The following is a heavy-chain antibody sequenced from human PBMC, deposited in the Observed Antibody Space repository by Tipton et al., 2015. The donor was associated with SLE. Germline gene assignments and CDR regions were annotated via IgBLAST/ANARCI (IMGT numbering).Heavy chain of an antibody. Sequence: TLSLTCTVSGGSISSYYWSWVRQPPGKGLEWIGYFYNSGSTNYNPSLKSRVTMSVDTSKNQFSLKLSSVTAADTAVYYCARPIDYSSSWTDAFDIWGQGTMVTVSS. J-gene: IGHJ3*02. CDR2: FYNSGST. D-gene: IGHD6-13*01. CDR1: GGSISSYY. V-gene: IGHV4-59*12. CDR3: ARPIDYSSSWTDAFDI.